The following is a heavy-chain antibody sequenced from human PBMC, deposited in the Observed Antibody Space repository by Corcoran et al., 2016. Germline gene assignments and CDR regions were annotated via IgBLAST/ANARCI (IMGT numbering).Heavy chain of an antibody. CDR2: ISPIFGTA. CDR1: GCTFSGYA. J-gene: IGHJ6*02. V-gene: IGHV1-69*01. CDR3: ARTTIFGVAHGMDV. D-gene: IGHD3-3*01. Sequence: QVQLVQSGAEVKKPGSSVKVSCKASGCTFSGYAISWVRQAPGQGLEWMGGISPIFGTANYAQKFQGRVTISEDESTSTAYMELSSLRSEDTAMYYCARTTIFGVAHGMDVWGQGTTVTVSS.